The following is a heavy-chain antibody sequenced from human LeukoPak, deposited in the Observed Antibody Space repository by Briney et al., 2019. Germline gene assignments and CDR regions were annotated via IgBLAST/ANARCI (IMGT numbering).Heavy chain of an antibody. CDR2: INQDGSQK. V-gene: IGHV3-7*01. Sequence: GGSLRLSCADSGFTFNKYWMSWVRQAPGKGLEWMANINQDGSQKYYLDSVKGRFTISRDNAKSSVYLQMNSLRAEDTAVYYCAKNSGYDFAYFDYWGQGTLVTVSS. CDR1: GFTFNKYW. CDR3: AKNSGYDFAYFDY. J-gene: IGHJ4*02. D-gene: IGHD5-12*01.